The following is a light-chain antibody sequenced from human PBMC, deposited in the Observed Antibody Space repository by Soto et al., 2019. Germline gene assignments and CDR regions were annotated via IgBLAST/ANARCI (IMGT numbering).Light chain of an antibody. CDR3: QRYSSYSRT. Sequence: DIQMTQSPSTLSASVGDRVTITCRASQTISSWLAWYEQKPGKAPKLLIYKASSLASGGPSRFRGSGSGTEFTLTLSSLQPDGFASYYCQRYSSYSRTFGQGTKVEIK. CDR1: QTISSW. J-gene: IGKJ1*01. V-gene: IGKV1-5*03. CDR2: KAS.